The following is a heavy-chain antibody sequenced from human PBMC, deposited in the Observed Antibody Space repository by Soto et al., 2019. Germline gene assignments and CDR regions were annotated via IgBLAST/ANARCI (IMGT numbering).Heavy chain of an antibody. CDR3: ARGNSYYYDSSGYYY. D-gene: IGHD3-22*01. CDR2: MNHSGST. CDR1: GGSFSGYY. Sequence: SETLSLTCPVYGGSFSGYYCSWIRQPPWNGLVRTGQMNHSGSTNYNPSLKSRVAISVDTSKNQFSLKLSSVTAADTAVYYCARGNSYYYDSSGYYYWGQETLVTVSS. J-gene: IGHJ4*02. V-gene: IGHV4-34*01.